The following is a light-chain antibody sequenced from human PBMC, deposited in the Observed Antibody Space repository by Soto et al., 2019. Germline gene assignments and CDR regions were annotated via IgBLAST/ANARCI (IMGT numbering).Light chain of an antibody. CDR3: TSYTSSSTLV. CDR2: EVN. V-gene: IGLV2-14*01. Sequence: QSPLTQPASVSGSPGRSITISCTGTSSDVGAYKYVSWYQQHPGKAPKLIIYEVNTRPSGVSHRFSGSKSGNTASLTISGLQADDEADYYCTSYTSSSTLVFGTGTKVTVL. CDR1: SSDVGAYKY. J-gene: IGLJ1*01.